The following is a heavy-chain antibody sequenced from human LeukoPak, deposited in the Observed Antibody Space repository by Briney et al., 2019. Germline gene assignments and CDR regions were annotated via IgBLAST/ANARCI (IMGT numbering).Heavy chain of an antibody. CDR2: ISSSGNTI. J-gene: IGHJ4*02. CDR3: ARGFGPTY. D-gene: IGHD3-16*01. Sequence: PGGSLRLSCAASGFTFPNYEMHWVRQAPGKGLEWVSYISSSGNTIYYADSVKGRSTTSRDNAKNSLYLQMNSLRVEDTAVYYCARGFGPTYWGQGTLVTVSS. V-gene: IGHV3-48*03. CDR1: GFTFPNYE.